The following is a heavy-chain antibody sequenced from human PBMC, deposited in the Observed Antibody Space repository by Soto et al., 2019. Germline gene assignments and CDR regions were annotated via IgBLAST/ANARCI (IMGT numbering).Heavy chain of an antibody. Sequence: QVQLQESGPGLVKPSGTLSLTCAVSGVSISSHDWWTWVRQPPGKGLEWIGESHQSGNTNYNSSLESRVTISVDKSKNQFSLKLSSVLVADTGVYYCATRDNSRFYWGQGTLVTVSS. V-gene: IGHV4-4*02. CDR2: SHQSGNT. CDR1: GVSISSHDW. J-gene: IGHJ4*02. D-gene: IGHD6-13*01. CDR3: ATRDNSRFY.